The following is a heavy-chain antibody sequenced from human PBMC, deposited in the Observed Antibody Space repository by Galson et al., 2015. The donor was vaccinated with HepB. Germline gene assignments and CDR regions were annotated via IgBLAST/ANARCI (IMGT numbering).Heavy chain of an antibody. J-gene: IGHJ4*02. Sequence: PALVKPTQTLTLTCTFSGFSLCTSAVGVGWIRQPPGKALEWLALIYWDDDKRYSPSLKSRLTITKDTSKNQVVLTMTNMGPVDTATYFCAHHLSTVTLFDYWGQGTLVTVSS. D-gene: IGHD4-17*01. CDR2: IYWDDDK. CDR3: AHHLSTVTLFDY. CDR1: GFSLCTSAVG. V-gene: IGHV2-5*02.